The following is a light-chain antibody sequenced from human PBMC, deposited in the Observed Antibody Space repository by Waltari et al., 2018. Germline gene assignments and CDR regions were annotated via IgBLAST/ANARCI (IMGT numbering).Light chain of an antibody. CDR1: SGHSSNV. V-gene: IGLV4-69*01. CDR2: INRDGSH. CDR3: QTGGHGTWV. Sequence: QLALTQSPSASASLGASVKLTCTLDSGHSSNVVAWHQQHPEKGPRYLMKINRDGSHSKGDEIPDRFAGSSSGAERYLPISSVQADDEADYYCQTGGHGTWVFGGGTKLTVL. J-gene: IGLJ3*02.